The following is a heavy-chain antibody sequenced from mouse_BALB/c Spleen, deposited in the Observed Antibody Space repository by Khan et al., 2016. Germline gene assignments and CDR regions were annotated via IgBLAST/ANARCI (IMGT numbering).Heavy chain of an antibody. J-gene: IGHJ3*01. D-gene: IGHD2-10*02. CDR2: INPNNGGT. CDR3: ARKEYGNYGFAY. V-gene: IGHV1-18*01. CDR1: GYTFTDYN. Sequence: VRLQQSGPELVKPGASVKIPCKASGYTFTDYNMDWVKQSHGKSLEWIGDINPNNGGTIYNQKFTGKATLTVDKSSSTAYMELRSLTSEDTAGYYLARKEYGNYGFAYWGQGTLVTVSA.